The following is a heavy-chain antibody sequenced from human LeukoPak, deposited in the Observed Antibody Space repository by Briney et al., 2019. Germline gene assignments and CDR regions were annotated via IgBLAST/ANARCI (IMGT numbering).Heavy chain of an antibody. CDR3: ARDYCSSTSCLFDY. Sequence: ASVKVSCKVSGYTLTELSMHWVRQAPGKGLEWMGGFDPEDGETIYAQKFQGRVTMTEDTSTDTAYMELSSLRSEDTAVYYCARDYCSSTSCLFDYWGQGTLVSVSS. V-gene: IGHV1-24*01. CDR2: FDPEDGET. D-gene: IGHD2-2*01. J-gene: IGHJ4*02. CDR1: GYTLTELS.